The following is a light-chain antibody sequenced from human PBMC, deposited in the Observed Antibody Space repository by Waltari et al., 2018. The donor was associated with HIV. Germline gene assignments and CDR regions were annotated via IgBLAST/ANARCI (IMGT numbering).Light chain of an antibody. CDR3: QSVDNSGTFWV. CDR2: KDS. V-gene: IGLV3-25*03. J-gene: IGLJ3*02. Sequence: SYELTQPPSVSVSPGQTARITCSGDALPKQYAYWYQQKPGQAPMWIIYKDSGRPSGIPGRISGSSSGTAVTLTIGEVQAEDEADYYCQSVDNSGTFWVFGGGTKLTVL. CDR1: ALPKQY.